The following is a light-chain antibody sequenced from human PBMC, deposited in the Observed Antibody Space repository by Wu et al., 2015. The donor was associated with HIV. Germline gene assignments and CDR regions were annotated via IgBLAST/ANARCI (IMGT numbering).Light chain of an antibody. CDR1: QSVGSK. CDR2: GAS. Sequence: EIVMTQSPGTLSGSPGERATLSCRASQSVGSKLAWHQQKPGQAPRLLIYGASTRATGIPARFSGSGSETEFTLTISSLQSEDFAVYYCQQYQSYMWTFGRRDQGGHQT. V-gene: IGKV3-15*01. CDR3: QQYQSYMWT. J-gene: IGKJ1*01.